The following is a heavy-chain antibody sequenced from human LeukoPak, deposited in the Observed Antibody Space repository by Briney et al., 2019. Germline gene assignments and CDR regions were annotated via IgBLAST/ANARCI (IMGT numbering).Heavy chain of an antibody. J-gene: IGHJ4*02. Sequence: ASVKVSCKASGYTFTSYGISWVRQAPGQGLEWMGWISAYNDNPKYAQNLQGRVTLTADTSTSTAYMELRSLTSDDTALYYCARDTARITTPGGPDYWGQGTLVTVSS. CDR1: GYTFTSYG. V-gene: IGHV1-18*01. CDR3: ARDTARITTPGGPDY. D-gene: IGHD6-13*01. CDR2: ISAYNDNP.